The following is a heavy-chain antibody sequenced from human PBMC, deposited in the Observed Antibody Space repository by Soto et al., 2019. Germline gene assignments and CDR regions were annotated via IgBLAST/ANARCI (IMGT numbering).Heavy chain of an antibody. CDR2: IYSGGNT. D-gene: IGHD3-22*01. CDR3: AREQTHRSLYYYDFRVDAFDI. J-gene: IGHJ3*02. Sequence: PGGSLRLSCGASGFAGSGNRRSWVRQTPGKGLEWVSVIYSGGNTYYADSMKGRLTISRDNSKNTLYLQMNSLRAEDTAVYYCAREQTHRSLYYYDFRVDAFDIWGQGTMVTVSS. V-gene: IGHV3-53*01. CDR1: GFAGSGNR.